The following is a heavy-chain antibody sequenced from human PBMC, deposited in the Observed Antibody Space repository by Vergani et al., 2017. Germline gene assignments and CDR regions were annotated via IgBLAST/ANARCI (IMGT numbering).Heavy chain of an antibody. V-gene: IGHV3-23*01. J-gene: IGHJ6*02. CDR1: GFTFSSYA. Sequence: EVQLLESGGGLVQPGGSLRLSCAASGFTFSSYAMSWVRQAPGKGLEWVSAISGSGGSTYYADSLKGRFTISRDNSKNTLYLQMNSLRAEDTAVYYCAKSGPPFGVVKARPMDVWGQGTTVTVSS. D-gene: IGHD3-16*01. CDR2: ISGSGGST. CDR3: AKSGPPFGVVKARPMDV.